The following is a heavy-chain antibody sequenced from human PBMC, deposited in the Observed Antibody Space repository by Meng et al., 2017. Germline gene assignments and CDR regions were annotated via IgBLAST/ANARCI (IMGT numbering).Heavy chain of an antibody. V-gene: IGHV4-59*11. CDR3: AGPWAAQFDF. Sequence: SETLSPTCTVPGVSISGHYWSWIRQPPGRGLEWIGYIFYTGITNYNSSLKSQVTMSVDTSSNQFSLKLTSVTTADTDVYFCAGPWAAQFDFWGQGALVTVSS. J-gene: IGHJ4*02. D-gene: IGHD2-15*01. CDR2: IFYTGIT. CDR1: GVSISGHY.